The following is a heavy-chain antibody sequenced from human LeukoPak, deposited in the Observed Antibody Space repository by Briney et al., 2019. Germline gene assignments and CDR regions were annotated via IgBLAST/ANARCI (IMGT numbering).Heavy chain of an antibody. CDR1: GYSFTGYY. J-gene: IGHJ3*02. V-gene: IGHV1-2*02. Sequence: ASLKVSCKTSGYSFTGYYMHWVRQAPGQGHEWMGWINPDSGGTDYAQKFQGRVTMTRDTSISTAYMDLSRLRSGDTAVYYCARDYRVVVPAAEHDAFDIWGQGTMVTVSS. CDR3: ARDYRVVVPAAEHDAFDI. CDR2: INPDSGGT. D-gene: IGHD2-2*01.